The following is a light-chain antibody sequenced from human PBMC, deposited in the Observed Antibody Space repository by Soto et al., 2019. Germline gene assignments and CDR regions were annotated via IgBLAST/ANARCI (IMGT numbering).Light chain of an antibody. CDR2: TAY. CDR3: QQTYSAPFT. V-gene: IGKV1-39*01. Sequence: DIQMTQSPSSLSASVGDSVTLTCRASQRLFSFLNWYQQAHGRAPKLLISTAYKLQSGVPSRFSGIESATEFTLTISSLQPEDSAIYFCQQTYSAPFTFVPGTKVDVK. CDR1: QRLFSF. J-gene: IGKJ3*01.